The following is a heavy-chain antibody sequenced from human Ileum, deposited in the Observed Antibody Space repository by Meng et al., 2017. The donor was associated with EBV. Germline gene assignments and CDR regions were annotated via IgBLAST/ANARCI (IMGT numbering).Heavy chain of an antibody. CDR2: MSDSGIT. J-gene: IGHJ4*02. CDR3: AKNGEKYFEY. Sequence: QVPLQASGPGLVNPSGTLSLTCAVSGGSISVINWWSWVRQSPEKGLEWIGEMSDSGITHYNPSLKSRVTISADKSNNQFSLKLTSVTSADTAVYFCAKNGEKYFEYWGQGTLVTVSS. CDR1: GGSISVINW. V-gene: IGHV4-4*02.